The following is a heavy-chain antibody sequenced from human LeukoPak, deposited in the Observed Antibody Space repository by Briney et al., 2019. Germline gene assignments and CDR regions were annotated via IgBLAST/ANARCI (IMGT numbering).Heavy chain of an antibody. D-gene: IGHD3-16*01. CDR2: IGGSGYST. CDR3: AKDRDDYVWGSYLGAFDI. Sequence: GGSLRLSCAASGFTFSTYGMTWVRQAPGKGLEWVSAIGGSGYSTYYADSVKGRFTISRDNSKNTLYLQMNSLRAEDTAVFYCAKDRDDYVWGSYLGAFDIWGQGTMVTVSS. CDR1: GFTFSTYG. V-gene: IGHV3-23*01. J-gene: IGHJ3*02.